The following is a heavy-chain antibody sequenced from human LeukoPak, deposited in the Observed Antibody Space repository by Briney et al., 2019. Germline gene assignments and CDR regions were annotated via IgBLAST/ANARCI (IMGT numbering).Heavy chain of an antibody. Sequence: PSETLSLTCSVSGDSVSSSSYYWGWIRQPPGKGLEWIGYIYYSGSTNYNPSLKSRVTISVDTSKNQFSLKLSSVTAADTAVYYCARDLFPNDSSGYYNWFDHWGQGTLVTVSS. J-gene: IGHJ5*02. CDR1: GDSVSSSSYY. CDR3: ARDLFPNDSSGYYNWFDH. D-gene: IGHD3-22*01. CDR2: IYYSGST. V-gene: IGHV4-61*01.